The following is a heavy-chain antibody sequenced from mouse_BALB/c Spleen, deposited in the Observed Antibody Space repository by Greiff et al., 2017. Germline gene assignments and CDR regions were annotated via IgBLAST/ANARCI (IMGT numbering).Heavy chain of an antibody. Sequence: VQLKESGPGLVKPSQSLSLTCSVTGYSITSGYYWNWIRQFPGNKLEWMGYISYDGSNNYNPSLKNRISITRDTSKNQFFLKLNSVTTEDTATYYCARGGWVPDYWGQGTTLTVSS. CDR1: GYSITSGYY. CDR2: ISYDGSN. CDR3: ARGGWVPDY. V-gene: IGHV3-6*02. D-gene: IGHD2-3*01. J-gene: IGHJ2*01.